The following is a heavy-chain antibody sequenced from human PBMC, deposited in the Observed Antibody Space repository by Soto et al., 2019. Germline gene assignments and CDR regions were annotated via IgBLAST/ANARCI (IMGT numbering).Heavy chain of an antibody. V-gene: IGHV4-39*01. J-gene: IGHJ4*02. Sequence: QLQLQESGPGLVKPSETLSLTCTVSGGSISSSSNHWGWIRQPPGKELEWIGNIYYSENTYYNPSLKSRVTISVDTSKNQFSLRLTSVTAADTAVYYCATHPPYGPLDHWGQGTLVTVSS. CDR1: GGSISSSSNH. CDR2: IYYSENT. CDR3: ATHPPYGPLDH. D-gene: IGHD4-17*01.